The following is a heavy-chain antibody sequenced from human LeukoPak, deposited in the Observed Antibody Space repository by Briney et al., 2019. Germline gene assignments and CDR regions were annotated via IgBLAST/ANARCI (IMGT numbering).Heavy chain of an antibody. CDR1: AYSISDGWV. J-gene: IGHJ5*02. Sequence: SGTLSLTCTVSAYSISDGWVWGMIRQPPGKGLEWIGSIYHSGTTYYNPSLKSRVTMSVDTSNNQFSLKLTSVTAADTAMYYCSRLSHVAGAPKVPWFDPWGQGTLVTVSS. CDR2: IYHSGTT. D-gene: IGHD1-26*01. CDR3: SRLSHVAGAPKVPWFDP. V-gene: IGHV4-38-2*02.